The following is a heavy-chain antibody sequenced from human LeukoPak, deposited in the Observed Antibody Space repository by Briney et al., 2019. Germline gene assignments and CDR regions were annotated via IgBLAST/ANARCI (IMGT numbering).Heavy chain of an antibody. V-gene: IGHV3-43*02. CDR2: ISGDGVST. J-gene: IGHJ4*02. CDR3: ARESGKFDY. CDR1: RLSTCEFV. Sequence: GGCLRLSCVDSRLSTCEFVIQWVRETPGGGLEWVSLISGDGVSTFYADSVKGRFSISRDNSKNSLSLEMNSLRTEDTAMYYCARESGKFDYWGQGALVAVSS.